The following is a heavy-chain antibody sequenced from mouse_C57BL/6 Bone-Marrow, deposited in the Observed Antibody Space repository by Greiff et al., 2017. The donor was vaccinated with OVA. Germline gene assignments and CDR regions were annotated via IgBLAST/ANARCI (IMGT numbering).Heavy chain of an antibody. CDR1: GYTFTDYN. Sequence: EVHLVESGPELVKPGASVKMSCKASGYTFTDYNMHWVKQSHGKSLEWIGYINPNNGGTSYNQKFKGKATLTVNKSSSTAYMELRSLTSEDSAVYYCARRGSSYDYFDYWGQGTTLTVSS. D-gene: IGHD1-1*01. V-gene: IGHV1-22*01. CDR2: INPNNGGT. J-gene: IGHJ2*01. CDR3: ARRGSSYDYFDY.